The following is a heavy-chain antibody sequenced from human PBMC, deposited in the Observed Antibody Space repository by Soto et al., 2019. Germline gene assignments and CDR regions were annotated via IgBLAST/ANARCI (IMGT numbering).Heavy chain of an antibody. V-gene: IGHV1-69*01. CDR3: ARVTKSYYYYYGMDV. CDR1: GGTFSSYA. J-gene: IGHJ6*02. CDR2: IIPIFGTP. Sequence: QVQLVQSGAEIKKPGSSVKVSCKASGGTFSSYAISWVRQAPGQGLEWMGGIIPIFGTPNYAQKFQGRVTITADESTSTAYRELSSLRSEDTAGDYCARVTKSYYYYYGMDVWGQGTTVTVSS.